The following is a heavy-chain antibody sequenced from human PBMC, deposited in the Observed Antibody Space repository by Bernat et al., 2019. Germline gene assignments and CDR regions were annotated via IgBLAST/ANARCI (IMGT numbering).Heavy chain of an antibody. D-gene: IGHD1-26*01. V-gene: IGHV3-15*07. J-gene: IGHJ4*02. CDR2: IKRESDGGTT. CDR3: VTDIVNT. Sequence: EVQVVESGGGLVKPGGSLRLSCAASGFTLRNAWMHWVRQAPGKGLEWVGRIKRESDGGTTDYAAPVKGRFTISRDDSKNTLHLEMNSLKIEDTAVYYCVTDIVNTWGQGTLVTVSS. CDR1: GFTLRNAW.